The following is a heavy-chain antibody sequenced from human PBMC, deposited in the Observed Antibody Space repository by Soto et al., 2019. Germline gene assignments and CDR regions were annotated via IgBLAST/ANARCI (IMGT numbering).Heavy chain of an antibody. V-gene: IGHV3-23*01. CDR3: AKDLGGYSGYAFDY. D-gene: IGHD5-12*01. CDR2: ITNTGGNT. J-gene: IGHJ4*02. Sequence: PGGSLRLSCAASGFTFSSYAMSWVRQAPGKGLEWVSSITNTGGNTYYADSVKGRFTISRDNSKNTLYLQMNSLRAEDTAVYYCAKDLGGYSGYAFDYWGQGTLVTVSS. CDR1: GFTFSSYA.